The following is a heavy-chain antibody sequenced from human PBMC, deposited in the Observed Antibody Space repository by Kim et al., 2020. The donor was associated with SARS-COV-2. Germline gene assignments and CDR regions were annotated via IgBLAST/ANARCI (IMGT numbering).Heavy chain of an antibody. CDR2: IKCNGGGT. D-gene: IGHD3-9*01. CDR1: GFTFSLYW. V-gene: IGHV3-20*04. CDR3: AAGTGWVRGY. Sequence: GGSLRLSCAAYGFTFSLYWMSWVRQAPGKGLEWVAGIKCNGGGTTYVDSVRVRFTISRDNAKNSLYLQMTRLRVEDKAISYCAAGTGWVRGYRGQGTLVT. J-gene: IGHJ1*01.